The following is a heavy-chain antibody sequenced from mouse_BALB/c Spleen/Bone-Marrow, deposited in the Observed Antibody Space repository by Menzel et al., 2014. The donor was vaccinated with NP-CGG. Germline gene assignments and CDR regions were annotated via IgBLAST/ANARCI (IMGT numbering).Heavy chain of an antibody. CDR3: ARNLRDPFAY. J-gene: IGHJ3*01. CDR1: GFSLSRYS. CDR2: IWGGGST. V-gene: IGHV2-6-4*01. Sequence: QVQLQQSGPGLVAPSQSLSITCTVSGFSLSRYSIHWIRQPPGNGLEWLGMIWGGGSTDYNSALKSRLSISKDNSKSQVFLKMNSLQTDDTAIYYYARNLRDPFAYWGQGTLVTVSA.